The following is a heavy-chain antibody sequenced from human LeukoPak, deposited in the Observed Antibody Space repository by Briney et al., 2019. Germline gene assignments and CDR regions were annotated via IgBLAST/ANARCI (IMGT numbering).Heavy chain of an antibody. D-gene: IGHD4-23*01. CDR3: ARAPTVVTPVDY. Sequence: PGGSLRLSCTASGFTFSRYDMHWVRQAPGKGLEWVSSISSSSSYIYYADSVKGRFTISRDNAKNSLYLQMNSLRAEDTAVYYCARAPTVVTPVDYWGQGTLVTVSS. CDR2: ISSSSSYI. CDR1: GFTFSRYD. J-gene: IGHJ4*02. V-gene: IGHV3-21*01.